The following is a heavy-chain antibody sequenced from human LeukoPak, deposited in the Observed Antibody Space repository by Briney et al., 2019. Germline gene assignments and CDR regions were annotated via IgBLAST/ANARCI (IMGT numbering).Heavy chain of an antibody. CDR3: ARGTMKNYYYDSSGYRNDAFDI. D-gene: IGHD3-22*01. CDR1: GGSISSYY. V-gene: IGHV4-59*01. Sequence: PSETLSLTCTVSGGSISSYYWSWIRQPPGKGLEWIGYIYYSGSTNYNPSLKSRVTISVDTSKNQFSLKLSSVTAADTAVYYCARGTMKNYYYDSSGYRNDAFDIWGQGTMVTVSS. J-gene: IGHJ3*02. CDR2: IYYSGST.